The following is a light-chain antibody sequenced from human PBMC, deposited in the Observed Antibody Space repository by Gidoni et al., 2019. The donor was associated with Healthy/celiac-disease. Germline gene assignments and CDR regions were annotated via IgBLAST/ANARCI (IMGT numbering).Light chain of an antibody. J-gene: IGKJ2*01. Sequence: DIQMTQSPSSLSASVGDRVTITSRASQSISSYVNWYQQKPGKAPKLLIYAASSLQSGVPSRFSGSGSGTDFTLTISSLQPEDFATYYCQQSYSTPRTFGQGTKLEIK. CDR1: QSISSY. CDR3: QQSYSTPRT. V-gene: IGKV1-39*01. CDR2: AAS.